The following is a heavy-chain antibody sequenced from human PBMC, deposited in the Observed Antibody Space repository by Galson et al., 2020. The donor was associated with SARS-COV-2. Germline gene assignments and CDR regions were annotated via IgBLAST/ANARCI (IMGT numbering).Heavy chain of an antibody. CDR1: GYTLTELS. CDR2: FDPEDGET. D-gene: IGHD2-2*01. J-gene: IGHJ4*02. V-gene: IGHV1-24*01. CDR3: ARDLREDIVVVPAAPDY. Sequence: ASVKVSCKVSGYTLTELSMHWVRQAPGKGLEWMGGFDPEDGETIYAQKFQGRVTMTEDTSTDTAYMELSSLRSEDTAVYYCARDLREDIVVVPAAPDYWGQGTLVTVSS.